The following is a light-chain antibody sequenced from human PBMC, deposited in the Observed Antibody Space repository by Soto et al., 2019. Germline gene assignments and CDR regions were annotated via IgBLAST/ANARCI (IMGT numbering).Light chain of an antibody. Sequence: QSVLTQPPSVSAAPGQKVTISCSGSSSNIGNNYVAWYQQLPGTAPQLLIYDNYERPSGIPDRFSGSKSGTSATLGIVGLQTGDEADYYCGTWDSSLSAVVFGGGTQLTVL. CDR3: GTWDSSLSAVV. J-gene: IGLJ2*01. V-gene: IGLV1-51*01. CDR2: DNY. CDR1: SSNIGNNY.